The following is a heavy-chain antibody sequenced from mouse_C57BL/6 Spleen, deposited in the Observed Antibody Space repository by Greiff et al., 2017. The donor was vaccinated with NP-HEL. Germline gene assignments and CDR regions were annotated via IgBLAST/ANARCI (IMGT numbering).Heavy chain of an antibody. J-gene: IGHJ2*01. V-gene: IGHV1-15*01. CDR2: IDPETGGT. CDR1: GFTFTDYE. CDR3: TRGGQRRWDD. Sequence: QVQLKQSGAELVRPGASVTLSCKASGFTFTDYEMHWVKQTPVHGLEWIGAIDPETGGTAYNQKFNGKAILTADKSVSIAYKGLRGVTSEDSAGYYCTRGGQRRWDDWGQGTTLTVAS. D-gene: IGHD3-3*01.